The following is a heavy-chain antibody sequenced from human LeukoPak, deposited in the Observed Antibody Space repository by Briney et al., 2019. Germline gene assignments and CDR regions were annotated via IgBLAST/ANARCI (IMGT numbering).Heavy chain of an antibody. CDR1: GFNFGSYT. CDR3: AKPACYNADCYTPRAPFDS. D-gene: IGHD2-2*02. Sequence: PGGSLRLSCAASGFNFGSYTMNWVRQAPGKGLEWVSGISGSGGITYYADSVKGRFTISRDNSKNTLYLQVNSLRAEDTAVYYCAKPACYNADCYTPRAPFDSWGQGTLVTVSS. V-gene: IGHV3-23*01. CDR2: ISGSGGIT. J-gene: IGHJ4*02.